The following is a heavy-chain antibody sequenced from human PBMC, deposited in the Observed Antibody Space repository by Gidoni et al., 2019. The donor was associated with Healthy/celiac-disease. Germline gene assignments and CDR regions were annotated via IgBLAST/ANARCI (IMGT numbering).Heavy chain of an antibody. V-gene: IGHV4-61*01. Sequence: QVQLQESGPGLVKPSETRSLTCTVSGGSVSSGSYYWSWIRQPPGKGLEWIGYIYYSGSTNYTPSLKSRVTISVDTSKNQFSLKLSSVTAADTAVYYCASIGGGYWGQGTLVTVSS. CDR2: IYYSGST. J-gene: IGHJ4*02. CDR3: ASIGGGY. D-gene: IGHD3-10*01. CDR1: GGSVSSGSYY.